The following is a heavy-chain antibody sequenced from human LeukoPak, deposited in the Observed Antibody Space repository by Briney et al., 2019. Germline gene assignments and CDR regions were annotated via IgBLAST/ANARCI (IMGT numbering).Heavy chain of an antibody. D-gene: IGHD3-22*01. J-gene: IGHJ4*02. V-gene: IGHV3-23*01. Sequence: GGSLRLSCAASRFTFSSYAMSWVRQAPGKGLEWVSAITGSGGSTYHADSVEGRITISRDNSKNTLYLQMNCLRGEDTAVYYCAKGSSGSRPYYFDHWGQGTLVTVSS. CDR1: RFTFSSYA. CDR3: AKGSSGSRPYYFDH. CDR2: ITGSGGST.